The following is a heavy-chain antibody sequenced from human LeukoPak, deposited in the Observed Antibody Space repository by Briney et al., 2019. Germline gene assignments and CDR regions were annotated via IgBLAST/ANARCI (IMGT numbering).Heavy chain of an antibody. V-gene: IGHV4-38-2*02. J-gene: IGHJ4*02. CDR1: GYSISTGYY. CDR2: IYHSGST. CDR3: ARAGYYDFWSGYSKHFDY. Sequence: SETLSLTCTVSGYSISTGYYWDWIRQPPGKGLEWIGEIYHSGSTNYNPSLKSRVTISVDKSKNQFSPKLSSVTAADTAVYYCARAGYYDFWSGYSKHFDYWGQGTLVTVSS. D-gene: IGHD3-3*01.